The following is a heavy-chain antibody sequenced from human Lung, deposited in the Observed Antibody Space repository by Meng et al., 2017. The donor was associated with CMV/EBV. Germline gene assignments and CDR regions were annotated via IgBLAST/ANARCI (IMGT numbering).Heavy chain of an antibody. V-gene: IGHV2-70D*14. CDR1: GFSLSTSGMR. J-gene: IGHJ3*02. Sequence: SGPMLVKSTQTLTLTCTFSGFSLSTSGMRVSWIRQPPGQALEWLARIDWDDDKFYNTSLKTRLTVSKDTSANQVVFTMTNMDPVDTATYYCARFQIGYVGAFDIWGPGXMVTVSS. D-gene: IGHD5-12*01. CDR3: ARFQIGYVGAFDI. CDR2: IDWDDDK.